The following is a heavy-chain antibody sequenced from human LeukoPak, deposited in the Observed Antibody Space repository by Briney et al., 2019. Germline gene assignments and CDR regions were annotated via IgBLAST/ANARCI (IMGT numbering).Heavy chain of an antibody. V-gene: IGHV1-8*01. CDR2: MNPNSGNT. J-gene: IGHJ6*03. D-gene: IGHD6-13*01. Sequence: ASVKVSCKASGYTFTSYDINWVRQATGQGREWMGWMNPNSGNTGYAQKFQGRVTMTRNTSISTAYMELSSLRSEDTAVYYCARVYSSSWYYYYYYMDVWGKGTTVTISS. CDR3: ARVYSSSWYYYYYYMDV. CDR1: GYTFTSYD.